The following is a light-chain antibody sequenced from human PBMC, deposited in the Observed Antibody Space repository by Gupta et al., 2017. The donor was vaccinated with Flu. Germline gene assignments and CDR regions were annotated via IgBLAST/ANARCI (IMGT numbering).Light chain of an antibody. J-gene: IGKJ1*01. CDR2: QAS. V-gene: IGKV1-5*03. Sequence: AWYQNRPGTAPKLLIYQASILASGFSSRFFGSKSGTEFTLTINSLQPVDFATYYSHQYNFFSSWTFAQGT. CDR3: HQYNFFSSWT.